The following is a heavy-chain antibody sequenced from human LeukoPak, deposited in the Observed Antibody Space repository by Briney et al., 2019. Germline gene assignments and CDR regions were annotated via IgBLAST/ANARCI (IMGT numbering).Heavy chain of an antibody. CDR2: ILSSGST. D-gene: IGHD1-14*01. J-gene: IGHJ3*02. CDR1: SDSISNYY. CDR3: ARTNQISETAFDI. Sequence: SETLSLTCSVSSDSISNYYWSWIRQSPGKGLEWIGYILSSGSTNYNPSVKSRVTISVDTSRNQFSLKLRSVTAADTAVYYCARTNQISETAFDIWGQGTMVIVSS. V-gene: IGHV4-59*01.